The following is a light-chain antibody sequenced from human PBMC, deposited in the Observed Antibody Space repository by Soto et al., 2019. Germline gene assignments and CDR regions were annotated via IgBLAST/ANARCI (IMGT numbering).Light chain of an antibody. J-gene: IGKJ5*01. CDR1: QSVSSN. Sequence: IVLTQSPCTLSLSPGQRATLSCTASQSVSSNSAWYQQKPGQAPRLLIYGASTRATGIPARFSGSGSGTEFTLTISSLQSEDFAVYYCQQYNNWPITFGQGTRLDIK. CDR3: QQYNNWPIT. CDR2: GAS. V-gene: IGKV3-15*01.